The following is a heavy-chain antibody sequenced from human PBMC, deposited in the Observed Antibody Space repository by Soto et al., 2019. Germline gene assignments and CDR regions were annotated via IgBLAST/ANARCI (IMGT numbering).Heavy chain of an antibody. V-gene: IGHV6-1*01. Sequence: SQTLSLTCAISGDSVSSNSAAWNWIRQSPSRGLEWLGRTYYRSKWYNDYAVSVKSRITINPDTSKNQFSLQLNSVTPEDTAVYSCERYRYGTWGAGLCRDVGGKGTRFTV. D-gene: IGHD3-16*01. CDR3: ERYRYGTWGAGLCRDV. CDR1: GDSVSSNSAA. CDR2: TYYRSKWYN. J-gene: IGHJ6*03.